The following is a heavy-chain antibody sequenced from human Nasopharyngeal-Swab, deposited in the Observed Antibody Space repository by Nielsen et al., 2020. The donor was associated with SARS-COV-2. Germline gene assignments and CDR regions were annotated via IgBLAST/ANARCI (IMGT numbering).Heavy chain of an antibody. CDR1: GFTFSSYA. D-gene: IGHD3-10*01. CDR3: AKDREATYYYGSGSFDY. J-gene: IGHJ4*02. CDR2: ISGSGGST. Sequence: GEALKISCAASGFTFSSYAMSWVRQALGKGLEWVSAISGSGGSTYYADSVKGRFTISRDNSKNTLYLQMNSLRAEDTAVYYCAKDREATYYYGSGSFDYWGQGTLVTVSS. V-gene: IGHV3-23*01.